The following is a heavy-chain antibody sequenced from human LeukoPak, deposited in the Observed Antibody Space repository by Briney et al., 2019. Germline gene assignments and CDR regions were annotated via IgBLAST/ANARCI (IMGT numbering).Heavy chain of an antibody. Sequence: ASVKVSCKASGYTFTGYYMHWVRQAPGRGLEWMGWINPNSGGTNYAQKFQGRVTMTRDTSISTAYMELSRLRSDDTAVYYCARAEWELRGAFDYWGQGTLVTVSS. V-gene: IGHV1-2*02. J-gene: IGHJ4*02. CDR1: GYTFTGYY. D-gene: IGHD1-26*01. CDR2: INPNSGGT. CDR3: ARAEWELRGAFDY.